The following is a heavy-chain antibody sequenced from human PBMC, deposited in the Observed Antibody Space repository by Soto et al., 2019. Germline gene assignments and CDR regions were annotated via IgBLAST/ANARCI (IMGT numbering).Heavy chain of an antibody. J-gene: IGHJ3*02. V-gene: IGHV3-33*06. CDR2: MWYDGSNK. Sequence: QVQLVESGGGVVQPGRSLRLSCAASGFTFSSYGMHWVRQAPGKGLEWVAVMWYDGSNKYYADSVKGRFTISRDNSKNTLYLQMNSLRAEDTDVYYCANSIAAAGTGAFDIWGQGTMVTVSS. CDR3: ANSIAAAGTGAFDI. D-gene: IGHD6-13*01. CDR1: GFTFSSYG.